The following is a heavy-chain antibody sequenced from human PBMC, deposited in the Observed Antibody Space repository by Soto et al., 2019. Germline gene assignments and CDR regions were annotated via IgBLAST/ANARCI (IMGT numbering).Heavy chain of an antibody. D-gene: IGHD2-8*02. CDR2: INLKSGDT. CDR3: ARGRGGVPGGMLDY. V-gene: IGHV1-8*01. J-gene: IGHJ4*02. Sequence: QVQLVQSGAEVTKPGASMRVSGRASGFSFTSFEIHWLRQAPGQALEWVGRINLKSGDTVFAQRFQGRAAMTRNTSISTANMEVSGLKVEDTAVYYCARGRGGVPGGMLDYWGRGTPVTVSS. CDR1: GFSFTSFE.